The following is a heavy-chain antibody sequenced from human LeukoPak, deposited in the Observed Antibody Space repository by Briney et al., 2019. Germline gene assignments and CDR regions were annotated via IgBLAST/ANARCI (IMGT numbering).Heavy chain of an antibody. CDR3: AKVKVSTGGYDILTGLPPDY. D-gene: IGHD3-9*01. V-gene: IGHV3-11*01. Sequence: GGSLRLSCAASGFTFSDYYMSWIRQAPGKGLEWVSYISSIGSTIYYADSVKGRFTISRDNAKNTLYLQMNRLRAEDTAVYYCAKVKVSTGGYDILTGLPPDYWGQGTLVTGSS. J-gene: IGHJ4*02. CDR2: ISSIGSTI. CDR1: GFTFSDYY.